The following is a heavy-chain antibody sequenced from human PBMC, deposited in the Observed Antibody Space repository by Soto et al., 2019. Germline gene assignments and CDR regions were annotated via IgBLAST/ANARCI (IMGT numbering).Heavy chain of an antibody. CDR2: IIPIFGTA. CDR3: ARDGGRHSGGIDY. J-gene: IGHJ4*02. V-gene: IGHV1-69*01. Sequence: QVQLVQSGAEVKKPGSSVKVSCKASGGTFSSYSINWVRQAPGPGLEWMGEIIPIFGTANYAQKFEGRATITADEPTSTAYMELSSLSPEDTAVYYCARDGGRHSGGIDYWGQGTLVTVSS. D-gene: IGHD1-26*01. CDR1: GGTFSSYS.